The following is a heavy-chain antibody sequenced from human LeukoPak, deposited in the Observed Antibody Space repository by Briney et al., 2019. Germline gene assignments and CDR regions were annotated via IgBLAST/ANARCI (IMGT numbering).Heavy chain of an antibody. V-gene: IGHV4-39*01. J-gene: IGHJ4*02. D-gene: IGHD2-2*01. CDR3: ARHVGYCSSTSCYILHFDY. CDR2: IYYSGST. CDR1: GGSISSSSYY. Sequence: TSETLSFTCTVSGGSISSSSYYWGWIRQPPGKGLEWIGSIYYSGSTYYNPSLKNRVTISVDTSKNQFSLKLSSVTAADTAVYYCARHVGYCSSTSCYILHFDYWGQGTLVTVSS.